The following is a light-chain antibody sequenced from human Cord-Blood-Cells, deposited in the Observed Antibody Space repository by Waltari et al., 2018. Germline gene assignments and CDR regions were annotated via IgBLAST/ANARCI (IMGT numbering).Light chain of an antibody. CDR1: QSVSSSY. CDR2: GAS. CDR3: QQYGSSLYT. J-gene: IGKJ2*01. V-gene: IGKV3-20*01. Sequence: EIVLTQSPGTLSLSPGERATFSCRASQSVSSSYLALYQQKPGQAPRLLIYGASSRATGIPDRFSGSGSGTDFTLTISRLEPEDFAVYYCQQYGSSLYTFGQGTKLEIK.